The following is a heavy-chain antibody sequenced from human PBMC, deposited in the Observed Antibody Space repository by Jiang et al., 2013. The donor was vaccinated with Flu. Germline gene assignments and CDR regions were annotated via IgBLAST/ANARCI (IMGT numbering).Heavy chain of an antibody. V-gene: IGHV1-69*01. Sequence: QLVESGAEVKKPGSSVKVSCKASGGTFSSYAISWVRQAPGQGLEWMGGIIPIFGTANYAQKFQGRVTITADESTSTAYMELSSLRSEDTAVYYCARVREKTYYYDSSGYQDAFDIWGQGTMVTVSS. J-gene: IGHJ3*02. CDR1: GGTFSSYA. D-gene: IGHD3-22*01. CDR3: ARVREKTYYYDSSGYQDAFDI. CDR2: IIPIFGTA.